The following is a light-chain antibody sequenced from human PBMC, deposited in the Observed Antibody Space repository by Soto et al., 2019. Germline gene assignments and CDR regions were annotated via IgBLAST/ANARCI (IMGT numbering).Light chain of an antibody. CDR1: QSVSSN. V-gene: IGKV3-15*01. J-gene: IGKJ1*01. Sequence: EIVITQSPATRSVSPGERATLSCRASQSVSSNLAWYQQKPGQAPRLLIYGASTRANGIPARFSGSGSGIELTLTISSLQPEDFAVYDCQQYNHWPTVTFGQGTQVDIK. CDR2: GAS. CDR3: QQYNHWPTVT.